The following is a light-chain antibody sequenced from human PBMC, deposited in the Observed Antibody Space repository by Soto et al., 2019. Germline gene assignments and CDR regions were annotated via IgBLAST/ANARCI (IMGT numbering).Light chain of an antibody. CDR1: QGITNY. CDR2: LAS. CDR3: QYLNSFTLT. V-gene: IGKV1-9*01. J-gene: IGKJ4*01. Sequence: IQLNQSPSSLSASVGNRVTITCGAGQGITNYLAWYQQKPGRAPTLLIYLASTLQGGVPSRFSDSGSGTDFSLTISSLKNEDVATYYCQYLNSFTLTFCGGTKVDIK.